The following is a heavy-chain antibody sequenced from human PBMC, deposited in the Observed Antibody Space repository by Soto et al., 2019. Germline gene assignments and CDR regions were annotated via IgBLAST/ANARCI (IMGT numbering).Heavy chain of an antibody. J-gene: IGHJ4*02. CDR1: GFTFSSYA. CDR2: ISGSGGST. CDR3: AKAVGYSYGYPPFDY. Sequence: GGSLRLSCAASGFTFSSYAMSWVRQAPGKGLEWVSAISGSGGSTYYPDSVKGRFTISRDNSKNTLYLQMNSLRAEDTAVYYCAKAVGYSYGYPPFDYWGQGTLVTVSS. V-gene: IGHV3-23*01. D-gene: IGHD5-18*01.